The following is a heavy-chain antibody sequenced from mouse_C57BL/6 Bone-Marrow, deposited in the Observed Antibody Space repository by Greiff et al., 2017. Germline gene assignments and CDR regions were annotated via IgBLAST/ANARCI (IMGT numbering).Heavy chain of an antibody. J-gene: IGHJ4*01. CDR3: ARTMGLLRYAMDY. V-gene: IGHV1-63*01. CDR2: IYPGGGYT. Sequence: SGAELVRPGTSVKMSCKASGYTFTNYWIGWAKQRPGHGLEWIGDIYPGGGYTNYNEKFKGKATLTADKSSSTAYMQFSSLTSEDSAIYYCARTMGLLRYAMDYWGQGTSVTVSS. CDR1: GYTFTNYW. D-gene: IGHD2-3*01.